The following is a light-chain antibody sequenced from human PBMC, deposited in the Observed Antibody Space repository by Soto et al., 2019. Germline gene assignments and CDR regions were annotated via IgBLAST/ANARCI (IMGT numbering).Light chain of an antibody. CDR1: QSVSSN. CDR3: QQYNVWPLT. J-gene: IGKJ4*01. V-gene: IGKV3-15*01. Sequence: EIVMTQSPATLSVSPGERATLSCRASQSVSSNLAWYQQKPGQTPKLLIYVASARATGIPARFSGSGSGTEFTLTISNLQSEDVAIYYCQQYNVWPLTFGGGTKVEFK. CDR2: VAS.